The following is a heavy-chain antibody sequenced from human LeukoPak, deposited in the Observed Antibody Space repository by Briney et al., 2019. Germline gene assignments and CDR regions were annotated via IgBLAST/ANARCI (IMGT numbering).Heavy chain of an antibody. D-gene: IGHD3-10*01. CDR3: AKDRLWFGESNWFDP. CDR2: IRYDGSNK. CDR1: GFTLSSYG. J-gene: IGHJ5*02. V-gene: IGHV3-30*02. Sequence: GGSLRLSCAASGFTLSSYGMHWVRQAPGKGLEWVAFIRYDGSNKYYADSVKGRFTISRDNSKNTLYLQMNSLRAEDTAVYYCAKDRLWFGESNWFDPWGQGTLVTVSS.